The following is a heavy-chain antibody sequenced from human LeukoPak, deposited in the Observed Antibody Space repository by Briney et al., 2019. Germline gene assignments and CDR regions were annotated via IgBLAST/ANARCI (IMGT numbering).Heavy chain of an antibody. J-gene: IGHJ4*02. CDR1: GGSISSGAYY. CDR3: ARAPYHINGYYYFDY. CDR2: IYYSGNT. Sequence: SETLSLTCTVSGGSISSGAYYWSWIRQHPGKGLEWIGYIYYSGNTYYNPSLKSQLIISLDTSENQFSLKLRSVTVADTAVYYCARAPYHINGYYYFDYWGQGTLVTVSS. D-gene: IGHD3-22*01. V-gene: IGHV4-31*01.